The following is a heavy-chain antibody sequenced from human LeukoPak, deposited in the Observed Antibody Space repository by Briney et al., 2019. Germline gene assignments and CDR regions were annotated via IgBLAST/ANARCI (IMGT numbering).Heavy chain of an antibody. Sequence: PGRSLRLSCAASGFTFSSFAMTWVRQAPGKGLEWVSTISDSGGSTYYADAVKGRFTISRDNSKDTLYAQMNSLRAEDAAVYYCAKSHSVAQRGYFDYWGQGTLVTVSS. CDR1: GFTFSSFA. CDR3: AKSHSVAQRGYFDY. V-gene: IGHV3-23*01. D-gene: IGHD2-15*01. CDR2: ISDSGGST. J-gene: IGHJ4*02.